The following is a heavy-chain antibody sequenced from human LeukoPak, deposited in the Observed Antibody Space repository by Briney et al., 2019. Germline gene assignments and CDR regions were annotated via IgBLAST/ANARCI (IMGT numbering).Heavy chain of an antibody. CDR1: GGSISSGGYY. Sequence: PSQTLSLTCTVSGGSISSGGYYWSWIRQHPGKGLEWIGYIYQSGSTYYNPSLKSRVTISADRSKKQFSLKVSSVTAADTAVYYCARGSYYYNFDYWGQGTLVTVSS. D-gene: IGHD3-22*01. CDR3: ARGSYYYNFDY. CDR2: IYQSGST. V-gene: IGHV4-30-2*01. J-gene: IGHJ4*02.